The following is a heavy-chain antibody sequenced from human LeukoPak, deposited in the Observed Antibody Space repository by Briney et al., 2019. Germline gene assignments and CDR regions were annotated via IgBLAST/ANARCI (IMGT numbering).Heavy chain of an antibody. Sequence: PSETLSLTCAVYGGSFSGYYWSWIRQPPGKGLEWIGEINHSGSTNHNPSLKSRVTISVDTSKNQFSLKLSSVTAADTAVYYCARGRYYDFWSGYRTFDYWGQGTLVTVSS. D-gene: IGHD3-3*01. CDR1: GGSFSGYY. J-gene: IGHJ4*02. CDR2: INHSGST. CDR3: ARGRYYDFWSGYRTFDY. V-gene: IGHV4-34*01.